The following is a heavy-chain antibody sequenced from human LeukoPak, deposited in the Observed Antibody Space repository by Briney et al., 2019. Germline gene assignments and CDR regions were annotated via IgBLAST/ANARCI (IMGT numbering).Heavy chain of an antibody. V-gene: IGHV4-34*01. Sequence: SETLSLTCAVYGGSFSGCYWSWIRQPPGKGLEWIGEINHSGSTNYNPSLKSRVTISVDTSKNQFSLKLSSVTAADTAVYYCARRPPYSGSYYGYWGQGTLVTVSS. J-gene: IGHJ4*02. CDR1: GGSFSGCY. D-gene: IGHD1-26*01. CDR3: ARRPPYSGSYYGY. CDR2: INHSGST.